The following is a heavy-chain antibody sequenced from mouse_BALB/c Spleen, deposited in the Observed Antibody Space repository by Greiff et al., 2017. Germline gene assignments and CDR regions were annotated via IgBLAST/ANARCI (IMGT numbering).Heavy chain of an antibody. Sequence: QVQLKQPGAELVKPGTSVKLSCKASGYNFTSYWINWVKLRPGQGLEWIGDIYPGSGSTNYNEKFKSKATLTVDTSSSTAYMQLSSLASEDSALYYCARSFDGYYPFAYWGQGTLVTVSA. CDR1: GYNFTSYW. CDR3: ARSFDGYYPFAY. D-gene: IGHD2-3*01. V-gene: IGHV1-55*01. CDR2: IYPGSGST. J-gene: IGHJ3*01.